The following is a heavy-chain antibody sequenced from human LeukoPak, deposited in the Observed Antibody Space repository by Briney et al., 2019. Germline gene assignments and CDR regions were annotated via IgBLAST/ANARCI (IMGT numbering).Heavy chain of an antibody. D-gene: IGHD3-3*01. J-gene: IGHJ4*02. Sequence: SETLSLTCAVYGGSFSGYYWGWIRQPPGKGLEWIGSIYYSGSTYYNSSLKSRVTISVDTSKNQFSLKLSSVTAADTAVYYCARRINDFWSGQYGYYFDYWGQGTLVTVSS. CDR3: ARRINDFWSGQYGYYFDY. CDR2: IYYSGST. CDR1: GGSFSGYY. V-gene: IGHV4-39*01.